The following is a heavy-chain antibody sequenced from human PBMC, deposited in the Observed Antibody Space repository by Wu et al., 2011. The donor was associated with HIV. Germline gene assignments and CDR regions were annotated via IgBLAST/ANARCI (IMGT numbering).Heavy chain of an antibody. J-gene: IGHJ3*02. V-gene: IGHV5-51*01. CDR1: GYSFTISW. CDR3: ARHRGGRSDAFDI. Sequence: VQLVQSGAEVKKPGESLKISCKGSGYSFTISWIGWVRLMPGKGLEWMAIIYPGDSETKYSPSFQGQVTISADKSISTAYLQWSSLKASDTAMYYCARHRGGRSDAFDIWGQGTMVTVSS. D-gene: IGHD1-26*01. CDR2: IYPGDSET.